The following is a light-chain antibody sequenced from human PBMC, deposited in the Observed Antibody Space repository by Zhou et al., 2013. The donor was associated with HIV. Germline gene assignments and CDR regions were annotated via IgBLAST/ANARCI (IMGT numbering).Light chain of an antibody. CDR3: QQAHSFPYT. CDR2: AAS. V-gene: IGKV1-17*01. J-gene: IGKJ2*01. Sequence: DIQMTQSPSSLSASVGDRVTITCRASQGIRNDLGWYQQKPGKAPTRLIYAASNLPSGVPSRFSGSGSGTDYTLTITSLQPEDFASYYCQQAHSFPYTFGQGTKVETK. CDR1: QGIRND.